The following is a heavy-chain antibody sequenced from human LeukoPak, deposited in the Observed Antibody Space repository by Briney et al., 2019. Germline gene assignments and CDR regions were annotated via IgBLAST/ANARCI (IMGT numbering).Heavy chain of an antibody. J-gene: IGHJ4*02. D-gene: IGHD2-2*02. CDR3: ALVVPAAISPPDV. Sequence: ASVKVSCKASGYTFTSYAMHWARQAPGQRLEWMGWINAGNGNTKYSQKFQGRVTITRDTSASTAYMELSSLRSEDTAVYYCALVVPAAISPPDVWGQGTLVTVSS. V-gene: IGHV1-3*01. CDR1: GYTFTSYA. CDR2: INAGNGNT.